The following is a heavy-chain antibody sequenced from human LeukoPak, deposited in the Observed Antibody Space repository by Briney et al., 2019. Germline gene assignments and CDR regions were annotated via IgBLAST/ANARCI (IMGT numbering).Heavy chain of an antibody. CDR3: ARGKELNMLNFGY. Sequence: SETLSLTCTVSGGSISSGGYYWSWIRQHPGKGLEWIGYIYYSGSTYYNPSLKSRVIISVDTSKNQFSMKMSSVTAADTAVYYCARGKELNMLNFGYWGQGTLVTVSS. J-gene: IGHJ4*02. CDR2: IYYSGST. V-gene: IGHV4-31*03. D-gene: IGHD2-8*01. CDR1: GGSISSGGYY.